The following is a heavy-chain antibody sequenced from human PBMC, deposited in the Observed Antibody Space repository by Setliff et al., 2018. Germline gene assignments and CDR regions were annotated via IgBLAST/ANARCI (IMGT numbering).Heavy chain of an antibody. D-gene: IGHD3-3*01. J-gene: IGHJ4*02. CDR3: ARRETYYNFWSGYYAY. V-gene: IGHV4-39*07. Sequence: LSLTCTVSGGSISSSSYYWGWIRQPPGKGLEWIGSIYYSGSTYYNPSLKSRVTISVETSKNQFSLKLSSVTAADTAVYYCARRETYYNFWSGYYAYWGQGTLVTVSS. CDR1: GGSISSSSYY. CDR2: IYYSGST.